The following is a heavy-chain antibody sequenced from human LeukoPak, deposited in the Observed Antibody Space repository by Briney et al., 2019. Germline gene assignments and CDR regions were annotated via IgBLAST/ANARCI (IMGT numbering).Heavy chain of an antibody. CDR3: ARGXRITGTNWVRXXFFDY. CDR2: INPNSGGT. CDR1: GYSITGNY. Sequence: ASVKVSCKASGYSITGNYIHWVRQAPGQGLEWMGRINPNSGGTNYAQKFQGRVTMTRDTSISTAYMGLNGLSSGDTAVYYCARGXRITGTNWVRXXFFDYWGQXXLVXVSS. D-gene: IGHD1-7*01. J-gene: IGHJ4*02. V-gene: IGHV1-2*06.